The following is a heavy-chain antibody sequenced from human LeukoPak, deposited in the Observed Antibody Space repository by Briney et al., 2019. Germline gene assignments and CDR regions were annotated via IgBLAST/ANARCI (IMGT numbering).Heavy chain of an antibody. CDR1: GFTFSSYA. CDR2: IWFDASNK. Sequence: GRSLSLSCAASGFTFSSYAMHWVRQAPGKGLEWVAVIWFDASNKYYADSVTGRFTISRDNSKNTLYLQMNSLRAEDTAVYYCARVSYDILTGYYNWFDPWGQGTLVTVSS. CDR3: ARVSYDILTGYYNWFDP. J-gene: IGHJ5*02. D-gene: IGHD3-9*01. V-gene: IGHV3-33*01.